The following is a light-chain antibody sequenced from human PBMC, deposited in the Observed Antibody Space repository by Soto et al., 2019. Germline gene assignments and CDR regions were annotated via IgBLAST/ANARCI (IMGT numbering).Light chain of an antibody. CDR1: QSVSSY. J-gene: IGKJ5*01. V-gene: IGKV3-11*01. CDR2: DAY. Sequence: EIVLTQSPATLSLSTGERATLACRASQSVSSYLAIYQQKPGQAPRPLIYDAYNRVTGIPARFSGSGSGTECTLTISSLAPEDFAVYYCQQRSHWPLITFGQGTRLEI. CDR3: QQRSHWPLIT.